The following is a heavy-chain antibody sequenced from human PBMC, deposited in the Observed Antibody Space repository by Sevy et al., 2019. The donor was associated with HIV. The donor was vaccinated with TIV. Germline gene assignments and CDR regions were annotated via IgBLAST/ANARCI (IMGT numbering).Heavy chain of an antibody. CDR2: FSFGCGRI. Sequence: GSLRLSCGASGFTFIKYSMSWVRQAPGKGLEWVSTFSFGCGRINYADSVKGRFTISRDDSKNTLYLQMNSLRADDTAVYYCAREGCTKPHDYWGQGTLVTVSS. CDR3: AREGCTKPHDY. J-gene: IGHJ4*02. CDR1: GFTFIKYS. D-gene: IGHD2-8*01. V-gene: IGHV3-23*01.